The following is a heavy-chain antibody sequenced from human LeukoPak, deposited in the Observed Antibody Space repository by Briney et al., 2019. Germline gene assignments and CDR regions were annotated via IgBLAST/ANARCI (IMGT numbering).Heavy chain of an antibody. V-gene: IGHV4-61*02. J-gene: IGHJ2*01. CDR3: ARDTDSSGGWYFDL. D-gene: IGHD6-25*01. Sequence: TSETLSLTCTVSGGSISSSSSYWSWIRQPAGKGLEWIGRIYASGTSNYNPSLKSRVTISVDTSKNQFSLKLSSVTAADTAVYYCARDTDSSGGWYFDLWGRGTLVTVSS. CDR2: IYASGTS. CDR1: GGSISSSSSY.